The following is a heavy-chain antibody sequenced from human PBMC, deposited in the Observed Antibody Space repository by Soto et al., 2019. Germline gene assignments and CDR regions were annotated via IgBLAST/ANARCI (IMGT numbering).Heavy chain of an antibody. CDR1: RGSVSSTQW. D-gene: IGHD5-18*01. CDR2: IYHVGIT. J-gene: IGHJ4*02. V-gene: IGHV4-4*02. Sequence: PSETLSLTCALARGSVSSTQWWTWVRQAPGQGLEWLGDIYHVGITKYNPALKSRVTMSVDKSNNHFSLSLRFVSAADTAVYYCARRYGSCFDYWGQGALVTVS. CDR3: ARRYGSCFDY.